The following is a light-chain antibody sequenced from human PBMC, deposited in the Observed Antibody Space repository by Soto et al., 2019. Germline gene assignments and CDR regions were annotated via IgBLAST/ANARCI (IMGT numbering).Light chain of an antibody. CDR3: SSYTSSSV. J-gene: IGLJ1*01. Sequence: QSALTQPASVSGSPGQSITISCTGTSSDVGSYNLVSWYQQYPGKAPKFMIYEGSKRPSGVSNRFSGSKSGNTASLTISGLQAEDEADYYCSSYTSSSVFGTGTKVTVL. CDR2: EGS. V-gene: IGLV2-14*02. CDR1: SSDVGSYNL.